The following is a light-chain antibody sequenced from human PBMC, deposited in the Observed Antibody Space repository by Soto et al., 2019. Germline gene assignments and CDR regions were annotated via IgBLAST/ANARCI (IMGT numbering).Light chain of an antibody. CDR1: SSDVGGYKY. CDR3: VSYAGSNNLV. J-gene: IGLJ3*02. V-gene: IGLV2-8*01. CDR2: EGT. Sequence: QSVLTQPPSASGSPGQSVTISCTGTSSDVGGYKYVSWYQQHPGKAPKLMIYEGTKRPSGVPDRFSGSKSGDTASLTVSGLQAEDEADYYCVSYAGSNNLVFGGGTQLTVL.